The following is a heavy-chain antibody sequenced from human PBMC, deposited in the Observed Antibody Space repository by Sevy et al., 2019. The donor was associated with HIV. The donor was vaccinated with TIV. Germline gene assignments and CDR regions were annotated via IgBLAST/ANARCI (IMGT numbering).Heavy chain of an antibody. D-gene: IGHD3-9*01. CDR2: ISSGSDYI. CDR1: GFTFSSYT. J-gene: IGHJ4*02. CDR3: DRDILRYFGWPTRGEY. Sequence: GGSLRLSCAASGFTFSSYTMNWVRQAPGKGLEWVSSISSGSDYIYYADSVEGRFTISRDNAKNSLFLQMNSLRAEDTAVYYCDRDILRYFGWPTRGEYWGQGTLVTVSS. V-gene: IGHV3-21*01.